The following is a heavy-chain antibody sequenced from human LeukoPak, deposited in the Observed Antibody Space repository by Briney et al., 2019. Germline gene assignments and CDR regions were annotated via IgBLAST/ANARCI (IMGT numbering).Heavy chain of an antibody. CDR2: IIGDGRWT. J-gene: IGHJ5*02. Sequence: LPGGSLRLSCATSGFTLADSSIQWARQAPGKGLEWVSLIIGDGRWTYYADSVKGRFTISRDNSKNSLYLQMNSLRSDDTAFYYCAKDLPGDGKPVVDPWGQGTLVTVSS. CDR3: AKDLPGDGKPVVDP. D-gene: IGHD2-21*01. V-gene: IGHV3-43*02. CDR1: GFTLADSS.